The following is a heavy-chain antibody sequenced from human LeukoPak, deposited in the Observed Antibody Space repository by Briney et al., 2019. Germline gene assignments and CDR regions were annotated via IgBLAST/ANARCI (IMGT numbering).Heavy chain of an antibody. J-gene: IGHJ3*02. D-gene: IGHD4/OR15-4a*01. CDR2: ISSSSSYI. CDR3: ARDRMTMADAFDI. CDR1: GFTFSSYS. Sequence: GGSLRLSCAASGFTFSSYSMNWVRQAPGKGLEWVSSISSSSSYIYYADSVKGRFTISRDNAKNPLYLQMNSLRAEDTAVYYCARDRMTMADAFDIWGQGTMVTVSS. V-gene: IGHV3-21*01.